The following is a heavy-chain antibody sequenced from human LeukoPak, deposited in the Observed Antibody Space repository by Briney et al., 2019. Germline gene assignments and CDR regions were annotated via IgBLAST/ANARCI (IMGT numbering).Heavy chain of an antibody. D-gene: IGHD6-19*01. J-gene: IGHJ1*01. V-gene: IGHV3-30*18. CDR2: ISYDGSNK. Sequence: GGSLRLSCAASGFTFSSYGMHWVRQAPGKGLEWVAVISYDGSNKYYADSVKGRFTISRDNSKNTLYLQMNSLRAEDTAVYYCAKDPRYSSGWYPEYFQHWGQGTLVTVSS. CDR3: AKDPRYSSGWYPEYFQH. CDR1: GFTFSSYG.